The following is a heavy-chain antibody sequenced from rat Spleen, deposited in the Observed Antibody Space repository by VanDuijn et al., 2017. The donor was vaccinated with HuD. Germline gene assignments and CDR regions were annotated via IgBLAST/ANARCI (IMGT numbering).Heavy chain of an antibody. CDR3: TRHDYSGVITNWFAY. D-gene: IGHD4-4*01. J-gene: IGHJ3*01. Sequence: EVQLVESGGGLVQPGRSLKLSCAASGLTFNNYGMAWVRQAPTKGLEWVATISYDGISTYYRDSVRGRFTISSDNAKTTLYLQMDSLRSEDTATYYCTRHDYSGVITNWFAYWGQGTLVTVSS. V-gene: IGHV5-29*01. CDR1: GLTFNNYG. CDR2: ISYDGIST.